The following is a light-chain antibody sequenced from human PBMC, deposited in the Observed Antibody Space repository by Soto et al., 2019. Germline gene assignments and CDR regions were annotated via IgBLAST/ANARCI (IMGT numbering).Light chain of an antibody. J-gene: IGKJ3*01. CDR1: QSVSTN. CDR3: QEYSKWPLFT. Sequence: EIVVTQSPGILSVSPGDRATLSCRASQSVSTNLAWYQQKPGQAPTLLIYAASTRATGIPARFTGSGSGTDFTLTISSLQSEDFAVYYCQEYSKWPLFTFGPWTRVDIK. V-gene: IGKV3-15*01. CDR2: AAS.